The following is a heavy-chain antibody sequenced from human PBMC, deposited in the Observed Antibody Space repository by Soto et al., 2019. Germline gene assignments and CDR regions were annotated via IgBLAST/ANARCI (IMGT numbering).Heavy chain of an antibody. CDR2: FDPEDGET. CDR1: GYTLTELS. D-gene: IGHD3-3*01. CDR3: TTGQRPIRFLEWLSRYYFDY. Sequence: VASVKVSCKVSGYTLTELSLHWVRQAPGKGLEWMGGFDPEDGETIYAQKFQGRVTMTEDTSTDTAYMELSSLRSEDTAVYYCTTGQRPIRFLEWLSRYYFDYWGQGTLVTVSS. V-gene: IGHV1-24*01. J-gene: IGHJ4*02.